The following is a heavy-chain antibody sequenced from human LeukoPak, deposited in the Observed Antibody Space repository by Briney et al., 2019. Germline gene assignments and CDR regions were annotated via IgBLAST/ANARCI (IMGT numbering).Heavy chain of an antibody. CDR3: ARDPGYSYGQGWFDP. CDR2: IWYDGSNK. CDR1: GFTFSSYG. D-gene: IGHD5-18*01. J-gene: IGHJ5*02. V-gene: IGHV3-33*08. Sequence: GGSLRLSCVASGFTFSSYGMHWVRQAPGKGLEWVAVIWYDGSNKYYADSVKGRFTISRDNSKNTLYLQMNSLRAEDTAVYYCARDPGYSYGQGWFDPWGQGTLVTVSS.